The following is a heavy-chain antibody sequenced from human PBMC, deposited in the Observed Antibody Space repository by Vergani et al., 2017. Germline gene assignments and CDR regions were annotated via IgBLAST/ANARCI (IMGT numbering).Heavy chain of an antibody. CDR3: ARDKSGSYLAQLDP. CDR2: IIPIFGTA. D-gene: IGHD1-26*01. J-gene: IGHJ5*02. V-gene: IGHV1-69*01. CDR1: GGTFSSYA. Sequence: QVQLVQSGAEVKKPGSSVKVSCKASGGTFSSYAISWVRQAPGQGLEWMGGIIPIFGTANYAQKFQGRVTITADESTSSAYWALSSQRSEDTAVYYCARDKSGSYLAQLDPGGQGTLVTVSS.